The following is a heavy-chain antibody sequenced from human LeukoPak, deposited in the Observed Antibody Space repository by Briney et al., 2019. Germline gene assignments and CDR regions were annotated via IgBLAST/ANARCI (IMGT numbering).Heavy chain of an antibody. CDR3: ARIRDGYNDAYDI. J-gene: IGHJ3*02. Sequence: ASVKVSCKASGYTFTNYDINWVRQATGQGLEWMGWMNPNSGHTGYAQKFQGRVTMTRNTSITTVYMELSSLRSEDTAIYYCARIRDGYNDAYDIWGQGTVVTVPS. V-gene: IGHV1-8*01. CDR2: MNPNSGHT. CDR1: GYTFTNYD. D-gene: IGHD5-24*01.